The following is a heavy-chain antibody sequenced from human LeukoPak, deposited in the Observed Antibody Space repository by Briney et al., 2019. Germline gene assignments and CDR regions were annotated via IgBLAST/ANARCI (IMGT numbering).Heavy chain of an antibody. CDR2: ISSSSTK. V-gene: IGHV3-48*02. Sequence: GGSLRLSCAASGFTFNTYSMNWVRQAPREGLEWVSYISSSSTKYYADSVKGRFTISRDNAKNSLYLQMNSLRDDDTAVYYCARGGPGTYYDRPVDYWGQGTLVTVSS. CDR3: ARGGPGTYYDRPVDY. J-gene: IGHJ4*01. CDR1: GFTFNTYS. D-gene: IGHD1-26*01.